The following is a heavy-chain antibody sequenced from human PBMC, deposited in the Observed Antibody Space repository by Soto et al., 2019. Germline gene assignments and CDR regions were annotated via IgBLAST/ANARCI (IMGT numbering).Heavy chain of an antibody. J-gene: IGHJ6*02. D-gene: IGHD5-18*01. CDR1: GGTFSSYA. CDR3: ARDPTLGYGDYYYGMDV. V-gene: IGHV1-69*13. Sequence: SVKVSCKASGGTFSSYAISWVRQAPGQGLEWMGGIIPIFGTANYAQKFQGRVTITADESTSTAYMELSSLRSEDTAVYYCARDPTLGYGDYYYGMDVWGQGTTVTV. CDR2: IIPIFGTA.